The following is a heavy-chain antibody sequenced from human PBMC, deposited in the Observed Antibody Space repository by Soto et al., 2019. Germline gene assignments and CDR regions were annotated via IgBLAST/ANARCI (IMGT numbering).Heavy chain of an antibody. CDR1: DGKIVDLGDC. CDR2: IYYSGST. D-gene: IGHD3-16*01. CDR3: AKDWGIRRDGYPALYYYYGMDV. V-gene: IGHV4-31*02. J-gene: IGHJ6*02. Sequence: SQPNSHTRSVVDGKIVDLGDCWSINRQNPGKGLEWIGYIYYSGSTYYNPSLKSRVTISVDNSKNTLYLQVDSLRVEDTAVYYCAKDWGIRRDGYPALYYYYGMDVWGQGTTVTVSS.